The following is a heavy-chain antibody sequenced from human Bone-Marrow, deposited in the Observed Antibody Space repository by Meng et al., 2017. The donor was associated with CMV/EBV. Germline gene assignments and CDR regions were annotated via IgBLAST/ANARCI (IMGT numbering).Heavy chain of an antibody. Sequence: SYSMNWVRQAPGKGLEWVSSISSSSSYIYYADSVKGRFTISRDNAKNSLYLQMNSLRAEDTAVYYCARDLKYYDILTGYWPHAYFDYWGQGTLVNVSS. D-gene: IGHD3-9*01. V-gene: IGHV3-21*01. CDR1: SYS. J-gene: IGHJ4*02. CDR3: ARDLKYYDILTGYWPHAYFDY. CDR2: ISSSSSYI.